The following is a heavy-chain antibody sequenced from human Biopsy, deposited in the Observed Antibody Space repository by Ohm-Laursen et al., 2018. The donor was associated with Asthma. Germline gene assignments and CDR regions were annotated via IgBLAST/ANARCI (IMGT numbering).Heavy chain of an antibody. CDR2: INSVFGTT. Sequence: SVKVSCKSLGGTFNTYVIGWVRQAPGQGLEWMGGINSVFGTTTYPQKFQGRVTITADDSTSTVYTELSSLRSEDTAVYYCARKAGSCISRTCYSLDFWGQGTLVTVSS. CDR3: ARKAGSCISRTCYSLDF. V-gene: IGHV1-69*13. D-gene: IGHD2-2*01. J-gene: IGHJ4*02. CDR1: GGTFNTYV.